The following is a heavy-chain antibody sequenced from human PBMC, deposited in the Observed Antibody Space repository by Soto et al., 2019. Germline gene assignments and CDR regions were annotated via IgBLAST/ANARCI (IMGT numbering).Heavy chain of an antibody. Sequence: VASVKVSCKASGYTFTSYIMHWVRQAPGQRLEWMGWINSGNGNTKFSQNFQGRVTITRDTSASTAYMELSSLTSEDTAVYYCARDRCRRTSCAPWFDPRGKGTGVSVAS. D-gene: IGHD2-2*01. CDR1: GYTFTSYI. V-gene: IGHV1-3*01. CDR2: INSGNGNT. J-gene: IGHJ5*02. CDR3: ARDRCRRTSCAPWFDP.